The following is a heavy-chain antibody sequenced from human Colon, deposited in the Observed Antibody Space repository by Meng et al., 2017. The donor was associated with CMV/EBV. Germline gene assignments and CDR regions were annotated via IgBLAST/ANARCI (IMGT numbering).Heavy chain of an antibody. V-gene: IGHV1-69*02. CDR1: GGTFTSYT. Sequence: KASGGTFTSYTVNWVRQAPGQGLEWMGRIIPNIGIENYAQKFQGRVTITADKSTSTAYMELTSLKSEDTAVYYCARAYGGNSNGMDVWGQGTTVTVSS. J-gene: IGHJ6*02. CDR3: ARAYGGNSNGMDV. CDR2: IIPNIGIE. D-gene: IGHD4-23*01.